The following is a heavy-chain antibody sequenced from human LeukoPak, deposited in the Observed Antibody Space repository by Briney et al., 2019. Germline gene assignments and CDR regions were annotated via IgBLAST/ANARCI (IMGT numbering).Heavy chain of an antibody. J-gene: IGHJ4*02. CDR1: GGSISITNY. V-gene: IGHV4-4*02. Sequence: SETLSLTCGVSGGSISITNYWSWVRQAPGKGLEWIGEISHSGTTNYNPSLRSRVTMFLDRANNQFSLSLTSVTAADSAVYYCTRENRPFCPFAFWGQGVLVTVSS. D-gene: IGHD2/OR15-2a*01. CDR3: TRENRPFCPFAF. CDR2: ISHSGTT.